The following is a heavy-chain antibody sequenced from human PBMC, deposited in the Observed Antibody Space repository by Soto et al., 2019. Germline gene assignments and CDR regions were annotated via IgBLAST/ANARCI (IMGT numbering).Heavy chain of an antibody. J-gene: IGHJ4*02. CDR1: GDSIRGYY. Sequence: PSETLSLTCTVSGDSIRGYYWSWIRQPPGKGLEWIGYIYNIGSTNYNPSLRSRVTMSIDTSQEQFSLKLSSVTAADTAVYYCASSHAGAHITAAVHWGQGTLVTVSS. V-gene: IGHV4-59*12. CDR2: IYNIGST. D-gene: IGHD6-13*01. CDR3: ASSHAGAHITAAVH.